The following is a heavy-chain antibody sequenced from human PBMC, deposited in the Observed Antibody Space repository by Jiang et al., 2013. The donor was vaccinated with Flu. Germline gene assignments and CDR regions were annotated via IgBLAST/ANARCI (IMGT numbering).Heavy chain of an antibody. CDR2: IYYSGST. V-gene: IGHV4-39*01. D-gene: IGHD3-3*01. J-gene: IGHJ6*02. CDR3: ARHRPSGPYDFWSSLGMDV. Sequence: GLEWIGSIYYSGSTYYNPSLKSRVTISVDTSKNQFSLKLSSVTAADTAVYYCARHRPSGPYDFWSSLGMDVWGQGTTVTVSS.